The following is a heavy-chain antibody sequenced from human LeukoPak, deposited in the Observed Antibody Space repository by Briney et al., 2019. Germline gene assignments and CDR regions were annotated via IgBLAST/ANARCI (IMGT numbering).Heavy chain of an antibody. CDR3: ARGSIAAPGDFDY. V-gene: IGHV4-59*02. CDR1: GASVRSYY. Sequence: PSETLSLTCTVSGASVRSYYWNWIRQPPGKTLEWIGYVYYSGRTNYNPSLTLKSRLTISIDTSKNQFSLELTSVTAADTAVYYCARGSIAAPGDFDYWGQGTLVTVSS. D-gene: IGHD6-13*01. J-gene: IGHJ4*02. CDR2: VYYSGRT.